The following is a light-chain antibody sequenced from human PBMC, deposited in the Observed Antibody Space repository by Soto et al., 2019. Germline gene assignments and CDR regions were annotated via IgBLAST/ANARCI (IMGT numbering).Light chain of an antibody. V-gene: IGKV3-20*01. CDR2: DAS. CDR1: QSVSSNY. Sequence: EIVLTQSPGTLSLSPGERATLYCRASQSVSSNYLAWYQQKPGQAPSLLIYDASSRAAGIPDRFSGSGSGTGFTLSISRLEPEDFAMYYCQQYCDSGPLTFGQGTRLDIE. J-gene: IGKJ5*01. CDR3: QQYCDSGPLT.